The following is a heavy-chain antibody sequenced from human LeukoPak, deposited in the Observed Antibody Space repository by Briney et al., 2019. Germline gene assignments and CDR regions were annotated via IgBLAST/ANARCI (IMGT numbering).Heavy chain of an antibody. CDR3: ARRGTSYYYGMDV. V-gene: IGHV4-34*01. CDR1: GGSFSGYY. J-gene: IGHJ6*02. D-gene: IGHD1-1*01. CDR2: INHSGST. Sequence: PSKTLSLTCAVYGGSFSGYYWSWIRQPPGKGLEWIGEINHSGSTNYNPSLKSRVTISVDTSKNQFSLKLSSVTAADTAVYYCARRGTSYYYGMDVWGQGTTVTVSS.